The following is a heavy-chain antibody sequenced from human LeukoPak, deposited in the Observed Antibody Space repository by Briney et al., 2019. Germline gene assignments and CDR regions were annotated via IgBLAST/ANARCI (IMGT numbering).Heavy chain of an antibody. CDR3: AKVRDSGGYWHQAFDY. CDR2: IKGDGSST. J-gene: IGHJ4*02. V-gene: IGHV3-74*01. Sequence: PGGSLRLSCAASGFTLSSYWMHWVRQAPGKGLVWVSYIKGDGSSTYYADSVKGRFTISRDNSKNTLYLQMNSLRAEDTALYYCAKVRDSGGYWHQAFDYWGQGTLVTVSS. CDR1: GFTLSSYW. D-gene: IGHD3-22*01.